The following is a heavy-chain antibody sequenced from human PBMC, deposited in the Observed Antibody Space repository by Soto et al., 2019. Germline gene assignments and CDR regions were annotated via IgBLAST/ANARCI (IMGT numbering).Heavy chain of an antibody. CDR3: ATGVLRYFVADWYFDY. Sequence: GASVKVSCKVSGYTLTELSMHWVRQAPGKGLEWMGGLDPEDGETIYAQKFQGRVTMTEDTSTDTAYMELSSLRSEDTAVYYCATGVLRYFVADWYFDYWGQGTLVTVSS. V-gene: IGHV1-24*01. CDR2: LDPEDGET. D-gene: IGHD3-9*01. CDR1: GYTLTELS. J-gene: IGHJ4*02.